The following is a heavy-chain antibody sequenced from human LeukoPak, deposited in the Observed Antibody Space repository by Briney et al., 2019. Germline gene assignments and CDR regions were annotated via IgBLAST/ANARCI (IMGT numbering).Heavy chain of an antibody. V-gene: IGHV5-51*01. CDR2: IYPGDSDT. D-gene: IGHD6-6*01. CDR1: GYSFTSYW. Sequence: GESLQISCKGSGYSFTSYWIGWVRQMPGKGLEWMGIIYPGDSDTRYSPSFQGQVTISADKSISTAYLQWSSLKASDTAVYYCARLGIAARLDYYYYMDVWGKGTTVTVSS. CDR3: ARLGIAARLDYYYYMDV. J-gene: IGHJ6*03.